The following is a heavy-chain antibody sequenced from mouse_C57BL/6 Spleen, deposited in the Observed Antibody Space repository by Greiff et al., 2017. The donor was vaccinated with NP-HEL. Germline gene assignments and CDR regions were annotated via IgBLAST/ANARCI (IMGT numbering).Heavy chain of an antibody. Sequence: EVKLVESGGDLVKPGGSLKLSCAASGFTFSSYGMSWVRQTPDKRLEWVATISSGGSYTYYPDSVKGRFTISRDNAKNTLYLQMSSLKSEDTAMDYCARDSSGYYFDYWGQGTTLTVSS. CDR2: ISSGGSYT. D-gene: IGHD3-2*02. CDR1: GFTFSSYG. V-gene: IGHV5-6*01. CDR3: ARDSSGYYFDY. J-gene: IGHJ2*01.